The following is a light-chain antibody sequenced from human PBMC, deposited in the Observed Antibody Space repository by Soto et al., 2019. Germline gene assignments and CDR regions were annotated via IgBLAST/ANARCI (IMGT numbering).Light chain of an antibody. CDR3: SSYTSSSTLGYV. Sequence: QSALTQPASVSGSPGQSITISCTGTSSDVGGYNYVSWYQQHPGKAPKLMIYDVSNRPSGVSNRFSGSKSGNTASLTISGLQAEDEADYSCSSYTSSSTLGYVFGTGTKLTV. V-gene: IGLV2-14*01. CDR2: DVS. CDR1: SSDVGGYNY. J-gene: IGLJ1*01.